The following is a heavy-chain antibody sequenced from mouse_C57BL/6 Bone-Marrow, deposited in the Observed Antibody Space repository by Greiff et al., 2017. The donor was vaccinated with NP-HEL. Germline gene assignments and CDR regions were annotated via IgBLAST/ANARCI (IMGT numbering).Heavy chain of an antibody. CDR1: GFNIKDDY. CDR2: IDPENGDT. CDR3: TPLMAVLPPY. D-gene: IGHD1-1*02. J-gene: IGHJ3*01. V-gene: IGHV14-4*01. Sequence: EVKVEESGAELVRPGASVKLSCTASGFNIKDDYMHWVKQRPEQGLEWIGWIDPENGDTEYASKFQGKATITADTSSNTAYLQLSSLTSEDTAVYYCTPLMAVLPPYWGQGTLVTVSA.